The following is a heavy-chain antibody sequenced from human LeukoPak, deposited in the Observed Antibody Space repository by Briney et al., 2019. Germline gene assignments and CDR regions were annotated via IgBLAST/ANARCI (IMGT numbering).Heavy chain of an antibody. Sequence: ASVEVSCKASGYTFTDYYMHWVRLAPGQGLEWMGWINPNSGGTNYVQKFQGWVTMTRDTSINTAYMELSRLTSDDTAVYYCARANFLYCSSTSCLFDYWGQGTLVTVSS. CDR3: ARANFLYCSSTSCLFDY. CDR2: INPNSGGT. D-gene: IGHD2-2*01. V-gene: IGHV1-2*04. J-gene: IGHJ4*02. CDR1: GYTFTDYY.